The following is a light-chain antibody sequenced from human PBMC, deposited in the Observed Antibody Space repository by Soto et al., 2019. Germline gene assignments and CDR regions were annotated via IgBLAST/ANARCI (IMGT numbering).Light chain of an antibody. Sequence: DIQMTQSPSFLSASVGDRVTIMCRASQSTSTYLNWYQQKPGKAPKFLIYTASCLESGVPSRFSGSGSGTDFTLTISSLQPEDFATYYCQQSYTAPYTFGQGTKLQIK. J-gene: IGKJ2*01. CDR2: TAS. CDR3: QQSYTAPYT. CDR1: QSTSTY. V-gene: IGKV1-39*01.